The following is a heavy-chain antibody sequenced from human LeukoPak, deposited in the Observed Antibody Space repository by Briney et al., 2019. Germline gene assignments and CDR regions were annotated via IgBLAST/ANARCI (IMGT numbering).Heavy chain of an antibody. Sequence: GASVKVSCKASGYTFTGYYMHWVRQAPGQGLEWMGWINPNSGGTNYAQKFQGRVTMTRDTSISTAYMELSRLRSDDTAVYYCARDSYRAMVRGVMTHDYWGQGTLVTVSS. CDR2: INPNSGGT. CDR3: ARDSYRAMVRGVMTHDY. V-gene: IGHV1-2*02. J-gene: IGHJ4*02. CDR1: GYTFTGYY. D-gene: IGHD3-10*01.